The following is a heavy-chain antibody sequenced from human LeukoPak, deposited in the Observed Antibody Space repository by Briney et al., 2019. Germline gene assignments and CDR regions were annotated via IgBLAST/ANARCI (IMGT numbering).Heavy chain of an antibody. V-gene: IGHV3-30*04. CDR2: ISYDGSNK. Sequence: PGGSLRLSCAASGFTFSSYAMHWVRQAPGKGLEWVAVISYDGSNKYYADSVKGRFIISRDNSKNTLYLQMNSLRAEDTAVYYCARVTLGYFDYWGQGTLVTVSS. D-gene: IGHD1-26*01. CDR1: GFTFSSYA. J-gene: IGHJ4*02. CDR3: ARVTLGYFDY.